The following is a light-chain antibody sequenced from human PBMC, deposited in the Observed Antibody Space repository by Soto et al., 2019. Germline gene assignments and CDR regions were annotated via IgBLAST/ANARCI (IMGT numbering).Light chain of an antibody. CDR1: QNVGNN. V-gene: IGKV3-15*01. Sequence: EIVMTRSPATLSVSPGERATLSCRASQNVGNNLVWYQQKPGQAPRLLIYGASTRAAGIPDRFSGSGSGTEFTLTISSLEPEDFAVFYCQHYDSLPITFGQGTRLEI. CDR2: GAS. J-gene: IGKJ5*01. CDR3: QHYDSLPIT.